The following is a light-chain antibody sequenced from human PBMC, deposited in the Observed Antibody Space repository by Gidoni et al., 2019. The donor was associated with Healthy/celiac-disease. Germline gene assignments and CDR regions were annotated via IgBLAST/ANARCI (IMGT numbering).Light chain of an antibody. CDR3: QQYNSYPWT. CDR1: QSISSW. CDR2: KAS. J-gene: IGKJ1*01. V-gene: IGKV1-5*03. Sequence: TITCRASQSISSWLAWYQQKPGKAPKLLIYKASSLESGVPSRFSGSGSGTEFTLTISSLQPDDFATYYCQQYNSYPWTFGQGTKVEIK.